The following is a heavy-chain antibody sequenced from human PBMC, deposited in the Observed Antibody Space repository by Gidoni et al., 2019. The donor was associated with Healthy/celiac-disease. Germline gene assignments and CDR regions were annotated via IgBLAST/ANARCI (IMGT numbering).Heavy chain of an antibody. CDR2: ISYDGSNK. D-gene: IGHD3-10*01. Sequence: SGGGVVQPGRSLRLSCAASGFTFSSYGMHWVRQAPGKGLEWVAVISYDGSNKYYADSVKGRFTISRDNSKNTLYLQMNSLRAEDTAVYYCAKGLDVLLWFRGDVWGQGTTVTVSS. V-gene: IGHV3-30*18. CDR1: GFTFSSYG. J-gene: IGHJ6*02. CDR3: AKGLDVLLWFRGDV.